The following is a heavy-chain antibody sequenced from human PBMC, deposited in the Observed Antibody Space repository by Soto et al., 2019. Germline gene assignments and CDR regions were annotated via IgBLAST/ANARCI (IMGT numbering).Heavy chain of an antibody. J-gene: IGHJ4*02. CDR1: GYTFTGYY. V-gene: IGHV1-2*04. CDR2: INPNSGGT. Sequence: ASVKVSCKASGYTFTGYYMHWVRQAPGQGLEWMGWINPNSGGTNYAQKFQGWVTMTRDTSISTAYMELSRLRSDDTAVYYCARGTAYKYYDFWSGYYPIRSFDYWGQGTLVTVSS. D-gene: IGHD3-3*01. CDR3: ARGTAYKYYDFWSGYYPIRSFDY.